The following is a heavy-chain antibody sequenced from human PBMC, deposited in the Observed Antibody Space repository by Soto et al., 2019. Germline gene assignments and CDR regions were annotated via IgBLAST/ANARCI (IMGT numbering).Heavy chain of an antibody. V-gene: IGHV3-23*01. J-gene: IGHJ5*02. CDR2: ISGSGGST. D-gene: IGHD3-3*01. Sequence: PGGSLRLSCAASGFTFSGYAMSWVRQAPGKGLEWVSAISGSGGSTYYADSVKGRFTISRDNSKNTLYLQMNSLRAEDTAVYYCAKTPHEDFWSGYYSNWFDPWGQGTLVTVSS. CDR1: GFTFSGYA. CDR3: AKTPHEDFWSGYYSNWFDP.